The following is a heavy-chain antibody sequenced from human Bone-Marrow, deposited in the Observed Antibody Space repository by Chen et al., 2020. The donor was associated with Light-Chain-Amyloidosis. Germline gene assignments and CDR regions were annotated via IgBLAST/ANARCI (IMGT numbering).Heavy chain of an antibody. CDR3: ARHPDLDYFDY. J-gene: IGHJ4*02. CDR2: IYYSGST. V-gene: IGHV4-39*01. Sequence: QLQLQESGPGLVKHSETLSLTCTVSGGSISSSSYYWGWIRQPPGKGLEWIGSIYYSGSTYYNPSLKSRVTISVDTSKNQFSLKLSSVTAADTAVYYCARHPDLDYFDYWGQGTLVTVSS. CDR1: GGSISSSSYY. D-gene: IGHD3-3*01.